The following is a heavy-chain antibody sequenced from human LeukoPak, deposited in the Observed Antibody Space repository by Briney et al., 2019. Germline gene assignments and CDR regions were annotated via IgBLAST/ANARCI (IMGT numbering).Heavy chain of an antibody. CDR2: ISYDGSNK. Sequence: PGGSLRLSCAASGFTFSSYGMHWVRQAPGKGLEWVAVISYDGSNKYYADSVKGRFTISRDNSKNTLYLQMNSLRAEDTAVYYCAKDRAGTTPNYYGMDVWGQGTTVTVSS. V-gene: IGHV3-30*18. D-gene: IGHD1-7*01. J-gene: IGHJ6*02. CDR3: AKDRAGTTPNYYGMDV. CDR1: GFTFSSYG.